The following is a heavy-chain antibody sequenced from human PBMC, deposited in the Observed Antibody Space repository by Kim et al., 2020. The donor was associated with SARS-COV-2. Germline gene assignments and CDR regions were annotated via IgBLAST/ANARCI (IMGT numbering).Heavy chain of an antibody. V-gene: IGHV3-21*01. J-gene: IGHJ4*02. Sequence: VKGRFTISRDTAKNSLYRQMNSLRAEDTAVYYRARDERGYYGSGSTPLDYWGQGTLVTVSS. D-gene: IGHD3-10*01. CDR3: ARDERGYYGSGSTPLDY.